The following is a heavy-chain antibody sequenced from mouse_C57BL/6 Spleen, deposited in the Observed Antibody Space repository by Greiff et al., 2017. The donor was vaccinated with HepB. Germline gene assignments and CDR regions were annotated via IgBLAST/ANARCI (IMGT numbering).Heavy chain of an antibody. CDR1: GYTFTSYW. CDR3: ARGVYYGSSDWYFDG. V-gene: IGHV1-55*01. D-gene: IGHD1-1*01. CDR2: IYPGSGST. J-gene: IGHJ1*03. Sequence: VQLQQSGAELVKPGASVKMSCKASGYTFTSYWITWVKQRPGQGLEWIGDIYPGSGSTNYNEKFKSKATLIVDTSSSTAYMQLSSLTSADSAVYYGARGVYYGSSDWYFDGWGTGTTVTVSS.